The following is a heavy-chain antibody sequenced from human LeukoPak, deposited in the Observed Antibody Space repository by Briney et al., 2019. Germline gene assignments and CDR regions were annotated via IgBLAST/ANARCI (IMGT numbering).Heavy chain of an antibody. Sequence: ASVKVSCKASGYTFTTFSIHWVRQAPGQGLEWMAMISPLGGGGSTSYAQKFQGRVTMTRDMSTSTVVMEVNNLRSEDTAIYYCARDNEGGFDYWGQGTLVTVSS. D-gene: IGHD3-16*01. CDR3: ARDNEGGFDY. J-gene: IGHJ4*02. CDR1: GYTFTTFS. V-gene: IGHV1-46*01. CDR2: ISPLGGGGST.